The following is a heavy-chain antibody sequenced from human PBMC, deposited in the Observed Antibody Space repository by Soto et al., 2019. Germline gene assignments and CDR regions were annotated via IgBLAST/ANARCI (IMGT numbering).Heavy chain of an antibody. V-gene: IGHV4-30-2*06. D-gene: IGHD2-21*01. J-gene: IGHJ4*02. CDR3: ARGGFQLLPDY. Sequence: PSETLSLTCTVSGGSISNDNYSWSWIRQSRGKGLEWTGYIYYTGSTYYNPSLKSRVTISIDRSKNQFSLKLTSVTVADSAVYYCARGGFQLLPDYWGQGSLVTVSS. CDR2: IYYTGST. CDR1: GGSISNDNYS.